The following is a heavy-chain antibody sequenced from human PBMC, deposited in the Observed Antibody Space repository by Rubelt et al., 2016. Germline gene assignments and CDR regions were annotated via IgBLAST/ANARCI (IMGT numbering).Heavy chain of an antibody. V-gene: IGHV1-3*01. CDR3: ARGSASAPTLFPLVSCENSPSDTSSVAVXCLAQDV. CDR1: GYTFTSYA. D-gene: IGHD6-25*01. J-gene: IGHJ6*01. CDR2: INAGNGNT. Sequence: QVQLVQSGAEVKKPGASVKVSCKASGYTFTSYALHWVRQAPGQTLEWLGWINAGNGNTKYSQKFQGRITITRDTSASTPYMELSSLRSEDTAVSHCARGSASAPTLFPLVSCENSPSDTSSVAVXCLAQDV.